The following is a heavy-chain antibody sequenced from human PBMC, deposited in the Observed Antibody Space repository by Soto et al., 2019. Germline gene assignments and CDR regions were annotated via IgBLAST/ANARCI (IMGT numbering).Heavy chain of an antibody. CDR2: TYYRSKWYN. CDR3: PRASGYCGGRSRGISYFLY. CDR1: GDSVSSNSAA. J-gene: IGHJ4*02. Sequence: PSQTLSLTCAISGDSVSSNSAAWNWIRPSPSRGLEWLGRTYYRSKWYNDYAVSVKSRITINPDTSKDQFSMQLNSVTPEDTAVYPFPRASGYCGGRSRGISYFLYVRQEAL. D-gene: IGHD2-15*01. V-gene: IGHV6-1*01.